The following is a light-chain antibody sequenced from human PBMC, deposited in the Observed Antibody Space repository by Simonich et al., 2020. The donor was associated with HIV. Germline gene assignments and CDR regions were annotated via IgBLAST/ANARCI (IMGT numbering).Light chain of an antibody. CDR3: MQALQTPLT. CDR1: QSLVHSNGYDD. Sequence: DIVMTQSPLSLPVTPGEPASISCSSSQSLVHSNGYDDLDWYLQKPGQSPRLLIYLGSNRASGVPDRFSGSGSGTDFTLKISRVEAEDVGVYYCMQALQTPLTFGGGTKVEIK. CDR2: LGS. J-gene: IGKJ4*01. V-gene: IGKV2-28*01.